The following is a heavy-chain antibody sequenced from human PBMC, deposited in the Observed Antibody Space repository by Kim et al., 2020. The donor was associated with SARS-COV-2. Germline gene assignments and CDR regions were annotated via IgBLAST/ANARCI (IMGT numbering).Heavy chain of an antibody. CDR3: ARVGAAAGRFDY. D-gene: IGHD6-13*01. J-gene: IGHJ4*02. V-gene: IGHV6-1*01. Sequence: DYAVSVKSRITINPDTSKNQFSLQLNSVTPEDTAVYYCARVGAAAGRFDYWGQGTLVTVSS.